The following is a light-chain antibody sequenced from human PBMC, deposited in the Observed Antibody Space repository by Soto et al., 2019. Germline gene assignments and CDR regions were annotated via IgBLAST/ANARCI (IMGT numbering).Light chain of an antibody. V-gene: IGLV2-14*03. CDR2: DVG. Sequence: QSALAQPASVSGSPGQSITISCTGTRYDVGTYNYVSWYQHHPGQAPKRIIYDVGSRPSGVSHRFSGSKSGITASLAISGLQAEDEADYYCTSYTSDPPRFYVFGTGTKVTVL. J-gene: IGLJ1*01. CDR1: RYDVGTYNY. CDR3: TSYTSDPPRFYV.